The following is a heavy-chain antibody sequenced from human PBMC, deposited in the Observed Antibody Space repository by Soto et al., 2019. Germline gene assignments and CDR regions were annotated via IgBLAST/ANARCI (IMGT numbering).Heavy chain of an antibody. CDR2: INPSGGST. CDR3: ARDHVEYTAYDY. J-gene: IGHJ4*02. V-gene: IGHV1-46*01. D-gene: IGHD5-18*01. CDR1: GHTFTSYY. Sequence: ASVKVSCKASGHTFTSYYMHWVRQAPGQGLEWMGIINPSGGSTSYAQKFQGRVTMTRDTSTSTVYMELSSLRSEDTAVYYCARDHVEYTAYDYWGQGTLVTVSS.